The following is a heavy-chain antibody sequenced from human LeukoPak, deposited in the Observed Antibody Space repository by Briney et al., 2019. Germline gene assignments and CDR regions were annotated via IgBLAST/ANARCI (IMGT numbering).Heavy chain of an antibody. Sequence: GASVKVSCKASGYTFTGYYMHWVRQAPGQGLEWMGWINPNSGGTNYAQKFQGRVTMTRDTSISTAYMELRSLRSDDTAVYYCARDRLRGGRFDYWGQGTLVTVSS. CDR1: GYTFTGYY. V-gene: IGHV1-2*02. CDR2: INPNSGGT. CDR3: ARDRLRGGRFDY. J-gene: IGHJ4*02. D-gene: IGHD1-26*01.